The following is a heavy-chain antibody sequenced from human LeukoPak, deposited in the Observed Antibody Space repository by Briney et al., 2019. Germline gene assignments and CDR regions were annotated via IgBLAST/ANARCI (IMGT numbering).Heavy chain of an antibody. V-gene: IGHV3-23*01. CDR1: RFTFSSYV. CDR2: ISGSGRST. J-gene: IGHJ6*02. Sequence: GGSLRLSCAASRFTFSSYVMSWVRQAPGKGLECVSAISGSGRSTYYADSVKGGFTISREDSKNTLYLQMNSLRAEDTAIYYCARVSGRIQIWPQPFGDGMDVWGQGTTVTVSS. D-gene: IGHD5-18*01. CDR3: ARVSGRIQIWPQPFGDGMDV.